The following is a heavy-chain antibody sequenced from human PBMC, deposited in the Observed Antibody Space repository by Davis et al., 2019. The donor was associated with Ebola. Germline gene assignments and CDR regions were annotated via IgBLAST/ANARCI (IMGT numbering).Heavy chain of an antibody. D-gene: IGHD5-18*01. CDR2: INLGGRT. V-gene: IGHV4-34*01. CDR1: GGSFSTYY. Sequence: MPSETLSLTCAVYGGSFSTYYWSWIRQPPGKGLEWIGEINLGGRTNYRPSLKSRVTISLDTSKNQFSLIVRSVTAADTAMYYCARGGATPMVLKYWDQGSLVTVSS. CDR3: ARGGATPMVLKY. J-gene: IGHJ4*02.